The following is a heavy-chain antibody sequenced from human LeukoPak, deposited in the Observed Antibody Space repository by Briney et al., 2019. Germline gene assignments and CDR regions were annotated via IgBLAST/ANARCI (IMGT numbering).Heavy chain of an antibody. CDR3: ARARYFDY. CDR1: GGSISSYY. CDR2: IYYSGST. V-gene: IGHV4-59*01. Sequence: SETLSLTCTVSGGSISSYYWSWIRQPPGKGLEWIGYIYYSGSTNYNPSLKSRVTISVDTSKNQFTLKLSSVAAADTAVYYCARARYFDYWGQGTLVTVSS. D-gene: IGHD3-16*02. J-gene: IGHJ4*02.